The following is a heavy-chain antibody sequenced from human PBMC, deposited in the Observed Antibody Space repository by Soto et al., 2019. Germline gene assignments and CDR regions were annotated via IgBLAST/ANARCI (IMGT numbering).Heavy chain of an antibody. V-gene: IGHV5-51*01. Sequence: GESLKISCKGSGYSFTSYWIGWVRQMPGKGLEWMGIIYPGDSDTRYSPSSQGQVTISADKSISTAYLQWSSLKASDTAMYYCWIVGCSYCPSLGYYFDYWGQVALVTTSS. J-gene: IGHJ4*02. CDR3: WIVGCSYCPSLGYYFDY. CDR2: IYPGDSDT. CDR1: GYSFTSYW. D-gene: IGHD3-22*01.